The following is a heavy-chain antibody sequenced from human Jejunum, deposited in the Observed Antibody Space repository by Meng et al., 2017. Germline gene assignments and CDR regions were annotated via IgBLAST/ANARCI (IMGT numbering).Heavy chain of an antibody. J-gene: IGHJ5*02. V-gene: IGHV3-23*01. Sequence: EVQLLESGGDLVQPGGSLRLSCAASGFTFSSYAMSWVRQIPGKGPEWVSAISGSGDNTYYADSVKGRFTISRDNSQNTLYLQMNSLRAEDTAMYYCSWMNTVNTLGSWGQGILVTVSS. CDR2: ISGSGDNT. D-gene: IGHD4-11*01. CDR1: GFTFSSYA. CDR3: SWMNTVNTLGS.